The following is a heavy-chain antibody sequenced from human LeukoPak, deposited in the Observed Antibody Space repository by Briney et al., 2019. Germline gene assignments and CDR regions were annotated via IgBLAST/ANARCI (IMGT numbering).Heavy chain of an antibody. J-gene: IGHJ6*02. CDR3: ARISCSSTSCYAYYYYYGMDV. Sequence: ASVKVSCKASGYTFRNYGISWVRQAPGQGLEWMGWISAYNGNTNYAQKLQGRVTMTTDTSTSTAYMELRSLRSDDTAVYYCARISCSSTSCYAYYYYYGMDVWGQGTTVTVSS. D-gene: IGHD2-2*01. V-gene: IGHV1-18*01. CDR2: ISAYNGNT. CDR1: GYTFRNYG.